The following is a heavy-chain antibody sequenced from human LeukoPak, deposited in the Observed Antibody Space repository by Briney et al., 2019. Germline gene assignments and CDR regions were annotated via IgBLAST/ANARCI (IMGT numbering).Heavy chain of an antibody. CDR3: AKGRYYGSGSLSPEFDS. V-gene: IGHV3-30*18. D-gene: IGHD3-10*01. CDR2: ISNDGTNQ. Sequence: GGSLRLSCAASGFTFSTFGMHWVRQAPGKGLEWVAVISNDGTNQYFADSVKGRFTIFRDNSKNTLYLQMNSLRPEDTAVYFCAKGRYYGSGSLSPEFDSWGQGTLLTVSS. J-gene: IGHJ4*02. CDR1: GFTFSTFG.